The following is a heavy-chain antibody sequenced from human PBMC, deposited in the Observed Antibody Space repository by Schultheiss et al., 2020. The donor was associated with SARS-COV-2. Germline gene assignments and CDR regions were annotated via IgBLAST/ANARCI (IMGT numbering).Heavy chain of an antibody. CDR1: GGSVSSGSYY. J-gene: IGHJ6*02. CDR2: IYYSGST. Sequence: SQTLSLTCTVSGGSVSSGSYYWSWIRQPPGKGLEWIGYIYYSGSTYYNPSLKSRVTISVDTSKNQFSLKLSSVTAADTAVYYCARVMDYGMDVWGQGTTVTVSS. CDR3: ARVMDYGMDV. V-gene: IGHV4-31*03. D-gene: IGHD5-24*01.